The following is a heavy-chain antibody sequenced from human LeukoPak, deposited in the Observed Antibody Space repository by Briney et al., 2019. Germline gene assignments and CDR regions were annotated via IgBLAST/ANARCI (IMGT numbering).Heavy chain of an antibody. Sequence: GGSLRLSCAASGFTFSSYGMHWVRQASGKGLEWVGRIRSKANSYATAYAASVKGRFTISRDDSKNTAYLQMNSLKTEDTAVYYCTKTRGDDSSGYYLFDYWGQGTLVTVSS. CDR2: IRSKANSYAT. CDR1: GFTFSSYG. J-gene: IGHJ4*02. V-gene: IGHV3-73*01. D-gene: IGHD3-22*01. CDR3: TKTRGDDSSGYYLFDY.